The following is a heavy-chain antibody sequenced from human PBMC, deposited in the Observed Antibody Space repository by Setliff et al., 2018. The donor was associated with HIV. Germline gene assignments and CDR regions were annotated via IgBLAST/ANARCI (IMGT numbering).Heavy chain of an antibody. V-gene: IGHV7-4-1*02. CDR3: ARDRSYDFWSGYYDY. J-gene: IGHJ4*02. Sequence: ASVKVSCKASGYTFTSYAIHWVRQAPGQRLEWMGWINTNTGNPTYAQGFTGRFVFSLDTSVSTAYLQISSLKAEDTAVYYCARDRSYDFWSGYYDYWGQGTLVTVSS. CDR1: GYTFTSYA. CDR2: INTNTGNP. D-gene: IGHD3-3*01.